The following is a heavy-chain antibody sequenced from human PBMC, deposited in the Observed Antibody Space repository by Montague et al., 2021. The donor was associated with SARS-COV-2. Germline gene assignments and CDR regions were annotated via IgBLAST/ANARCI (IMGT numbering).Heavy chain of an antibody. J-gene: IGHJ2*01. V-gene: IGHV4-31*03. CDR3: AREWGRGGDRYWYCDL. CDR1: GGSITSGAYY. Sequence: TLSLTCNVSGGSITSGAYYWSWIRQHPGKGLEWIGYIYYSGRTFLNPSLKSRVTISVDTSNNQFSLKVTSVTAADTAVYYCAREWGRGGDRYWYCDLWGRGTLVTVSS. D-gene: IGHD2-21*02. CDR2: IYYSGRT.